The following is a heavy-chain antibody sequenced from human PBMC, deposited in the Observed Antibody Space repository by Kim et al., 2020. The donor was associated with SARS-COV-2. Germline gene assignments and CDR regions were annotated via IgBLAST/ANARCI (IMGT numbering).Heavy chain of an antibody. J-gene: IGHJ3*02. CDR2: ITKSSTTI. V-gene: IGHV3-48*02. CDR1: GFTLSAYD. Sequence: GGSLRLSCATSGFTLSAYDMNWVRQAPGKGLEWLSFITKSSTTIYYADSVEGRFTISRDNAKNSLFLQMNSLRDEDTALYYCVRDRMGGAFDMWGKGTM. D-gene: IGHD3-16*01. CDR3: VRDRMGGAFDM.